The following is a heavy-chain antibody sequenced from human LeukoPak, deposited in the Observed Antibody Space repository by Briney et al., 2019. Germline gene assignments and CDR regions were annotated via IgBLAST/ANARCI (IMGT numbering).Heavy chain of an antibody. CDR3: ARDPGYTANWNYFDY. J-gene: IGHJ4*02. D-gene: IGHD1-20*01. CDR1: GYSISSGYY. V-gene: IGHV4-38-2*02. Sequence: SETLSLTCAVSGYSISSGYYWGWIRRPPGKGLEWIGTFHHPGTTYYNPSLSSRVTISVDTSKNQFSLRLNSVTAADTAVYFCARDPGYTANWNYFDYWGQGALVTVSS. CDR2: FHHPGTT.